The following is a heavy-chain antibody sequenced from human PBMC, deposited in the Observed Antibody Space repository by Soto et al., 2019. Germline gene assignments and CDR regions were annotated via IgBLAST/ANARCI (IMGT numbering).Heavy chain of an antibody. V-gene: IGHV1-18*01. CDR3: ARDAAIGMNDY. CDR2: INAYNGNT. CDR1: GYTFTSYG. J-gene: IGHJ4*02. Sequence: QVQLVQSGAEVKKPGASVKVSCKASGYTFTSYGISWVRQAPGQGLEWMGWINAYNGNTKNAKKLQSXVTMTTDTSTSTAYMELRSLRSDDTAVYYCARDAAIGMNDYWGQGTLVTVSS. D-gene: IGHD1-20*01.